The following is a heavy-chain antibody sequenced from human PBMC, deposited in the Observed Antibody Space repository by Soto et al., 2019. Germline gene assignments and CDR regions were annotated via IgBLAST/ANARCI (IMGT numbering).Heavy chain of an antibody. CDR1: GVSFSSSSYY. V-gene: IGHV4-39*01. CDR3: GRGGAEDYPDSSGYFGGPFDS. D-gene: IGHD3-22*01. J-gene: IGHJ4*02. CDR2: VYYDGTT. Sequence: QQQLQESGPGLVRPSETLSLTCTVTGVSFSSSSYYWGWIRQAPGKGLEWIGSVYYDGTTNYNPSLQRRVNLFCNTAKSSVYLNPRSVTGGRNALLYWGRGGAEDYPDSSGYFGGPFDSWGQGTLATVSS.